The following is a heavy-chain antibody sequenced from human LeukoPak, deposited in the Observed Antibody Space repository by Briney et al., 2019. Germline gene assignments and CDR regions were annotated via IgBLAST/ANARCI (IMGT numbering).Heavy chain of an antibody. J-gene: IGHJ5*02. CDR2: INHSGST. Sequence: SETLSLTCAVCGGSFSGYYWSWIRQPPRKGLEWIGEINHSGSTNYNPSLKSRVTISVDTSKNQFSLKLSSVTAADTAVYYCARAFSTDCGSGSCYHSSWFDPWGQGTLVTVSS. CDR3: ARAFSTDCGSGSCYHSSWFDP. V-gene: IGHV4-34*01. D-gene: IGHD2-15*01. CDR1: GGSFSGYY.